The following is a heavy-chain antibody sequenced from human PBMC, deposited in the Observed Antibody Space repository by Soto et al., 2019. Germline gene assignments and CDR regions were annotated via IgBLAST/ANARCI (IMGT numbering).Heavy chain of an antibody. CDR2: IYNSGST. CDR3: ARLYDSSGYWIFDY. J-gene: IGHJ4*02. CDR1: GGSISSSY. Sequence: SETLSLTCTVSGGSISSSYWSWIRQSPGKGLEYIGFIYNSGSTNFNPSLKSRVTISVDTSKNQFSLRLTSVTAADTAVYYCARLYDSSGYWIFDYWGQGTLVTVSS. V-gene: IGHV4-59*08. D-gene: IGHD3-22*01.